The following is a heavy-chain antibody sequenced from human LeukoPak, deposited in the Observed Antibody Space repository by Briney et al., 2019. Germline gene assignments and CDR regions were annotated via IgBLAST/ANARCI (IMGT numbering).Heavy chain of an antibody. CDR3: ARHCGGDCSHGFDI. Sequence: PSETLSLTCAIYGRSFSGYYWSWIRQPPGKGLEWIGQINHSGSTNYNPSLKSRVAISDDTSKNQFSLKLTFVTAADTAMYYCARHCGGDCSHGFDIWGQGTLVTVSS. J-gene: IGHJ3*02. V-gene: IGHV4-34*01. D-gene: IGHD2-21*02. CDR1: GRSFSGYY. CDR2: INHSGST.